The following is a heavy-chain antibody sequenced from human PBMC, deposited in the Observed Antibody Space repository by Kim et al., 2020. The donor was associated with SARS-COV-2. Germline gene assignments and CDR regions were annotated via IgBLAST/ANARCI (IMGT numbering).Heavy chain of an antibody. J-gene: IGHJ4*02. Sequence: GGSLRLSCAASGFTFGDYAMHRVRQAPGKGLEWVSGISWNSGSIGYADSVKGRFTISRDNAKNSLYLQMNSLRAEDTALYYCAKSVLFGATPFDYWGQGTLVTVSS. CDR3: AKSVLFGATPFDY. V-gene: IGHV3-9*01. CDR1: GFTFGDYA. CDR2: ISWNSGSI. D-gene: IGHD3-3*01.